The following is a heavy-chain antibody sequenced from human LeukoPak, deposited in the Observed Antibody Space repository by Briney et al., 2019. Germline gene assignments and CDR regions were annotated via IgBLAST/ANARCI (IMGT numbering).Heavy chain of an antibody. CDR3: ACMTRDYYYGMDV. Sequence: SETLSLTCTVSGGSISSYYWSWIRQPPGKGLEWIGYIYYSGSTNYNPSLKSRVTISVDTSKNQFSLKLSPVTAADTAVYYCACMTRDYYYGMDVWGQGTTVTVSS. D-gene: IGHD2-8*01. CDR1: GGSISSYY. J-gene: IGHJ6*02. CDR2: IYYSGST. V-gene: IGHV4-59*01.